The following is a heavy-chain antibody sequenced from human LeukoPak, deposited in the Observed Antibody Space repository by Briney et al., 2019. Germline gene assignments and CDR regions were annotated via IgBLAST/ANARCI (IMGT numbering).Heavy chain of an antibody. Sequence: SETLSLTCAVYGGSFSGYYWSWIRQPPGKGLEWIGYIYYSGSTNYNPSLESRVTISVDTSKNQFSLKLSSVTAADTAVYYCARVLPGYYGSGSYHDYWGQGNLVTVSS. V-gene: IGHV4-59*01. CDR2: IYYSGST. CDR3: ARVLPGYYGSGSYHDY. D-gene: IGHD3-10*01. CDR1: GGSFSGYY. J-gene: IGHJ4*02.